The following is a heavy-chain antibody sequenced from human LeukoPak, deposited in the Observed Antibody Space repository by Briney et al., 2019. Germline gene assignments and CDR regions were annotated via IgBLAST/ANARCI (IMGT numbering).Heavy chain of an antibody. J-gene: IGHJ4*02. V-gene: IGHV3-23*01. Sequence: GGSLRLSCAASGFTFSNYYMSWVRQAPGKGLEWVSAISGSGGSTYYADSVKGRFTISRDNSKNALYLQMNSLRAEDTAVYYCAKVPTRFLEWLFDYWGQGTLVTVSS. CDR1: GFTFSNYY. CDR2: ISGSGGST. CDR3: AKVPTRFLEWLFDY. D-gene: IGHD3-3*01.